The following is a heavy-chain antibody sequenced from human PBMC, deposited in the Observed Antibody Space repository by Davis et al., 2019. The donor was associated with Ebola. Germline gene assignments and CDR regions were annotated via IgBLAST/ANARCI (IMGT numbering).Heavy chain of an antibody. CDR1: GGAVSSGGYF. Sequence: PSETLSLTCAVSGGAVSSGGYFWAWIRQPPGKGLEWVGYLYSSGDIHLSPSLKRRVSMFRDTFKHHFSVALTSVTAADTAVYYCARVGDFQGVYWGQGILVSVSS. D-gene: IGHD2-8*01. J-gene: IGHJ4*02. V-gene: IGHV4-61*03. CDR3: ARVGDFQGVY. CDR2: LYSSGDI.